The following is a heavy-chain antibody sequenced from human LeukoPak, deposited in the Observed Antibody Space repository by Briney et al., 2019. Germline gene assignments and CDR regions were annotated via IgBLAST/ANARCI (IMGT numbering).Heavy chain of an antibody. CDR2: ISWNSGSI. Sequence: PGGSLRLSCAASGFTFSDYYMSWIRQAPGKGLEWVSGISWNSGSIGYADSVKGRFTISRDNAKNSLYLQMNSLRAEDTALYYCAKDGIPCYSSSCGHRWFDPWGQGTLVTVSS. CDR1: GFTFSDYY. CDR3: AKDGIPCYSSSCGHRWFDP. D-gene: IGHD6-13*01. J-gene: IGHJ5*02. V-gene: IGHV3-9*01.